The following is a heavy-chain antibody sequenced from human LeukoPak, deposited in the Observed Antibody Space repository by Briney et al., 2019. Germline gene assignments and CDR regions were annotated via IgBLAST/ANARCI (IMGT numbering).Heavy chain of an antibody. CDR3: ARDSSSWFYFDY. Sequence: GGSLRLSCAASGFTFSSYAMSWVRQAPGKGLEWVSAISGSGGSTYYADSVKGRFTISRDNSKNTLYLQMNSLRAEDTAVYYCARDSSSWFYFDYWGQGTLVTVSS. CDR1: GFTFSSYA. J-gene: IGHJ4*02. V-gene: IGHV3-23*01. D-gene: IGHD6-13*01. CDR2: ISGSGGST.